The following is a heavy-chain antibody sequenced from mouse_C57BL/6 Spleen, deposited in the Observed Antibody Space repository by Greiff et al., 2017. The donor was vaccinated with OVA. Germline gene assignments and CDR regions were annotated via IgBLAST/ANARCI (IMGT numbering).Heavy chain of an antibody. CDR2: ISSGSSTI. CDR3: ARMIYYGNYYFDY. V-gene: IGHV5-17*01. CDR1: GFTFSDYG. J-gene: IGHJ2*01. Sequence: EVKLMESGGGLVKPGGSLKLSCAASGFTFSDYGMHWVRQAPEKGLEWVAYISSGSSTIYYADTVKGRFTISRDNAKNTLFLQMTSLRSEDTAMYYCARMIYYGNYYFDYWGQGTTLTVSS. D-gene: IGHD2-1*01.